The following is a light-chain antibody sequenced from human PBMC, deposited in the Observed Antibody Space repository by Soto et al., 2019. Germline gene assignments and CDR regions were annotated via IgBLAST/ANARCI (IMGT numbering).Light chain of an antibody. CDR3: QQRSQWPPLT. Sequence: EIVLTQSPGTLSLSPGERATLCCRASQSISNYLAWYQHKPGQAPRLLIPDASKRASGVPARFSGSGSGTDFTLIISSLEPEDFAVYYCQQRSQWPPLTFGGGTTVEIK. V-gene: IGKV3-11*01. CDR1: QSISNY. J-gene: IGKJ4*01. CDR2: DAS.